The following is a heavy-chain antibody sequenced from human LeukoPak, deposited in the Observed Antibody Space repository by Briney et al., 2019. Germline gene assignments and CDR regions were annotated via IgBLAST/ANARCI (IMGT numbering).Heavy chain of an antibody. CDR3: ARLPGGDSSSVVAFDI. J-gene: IGHJ3*02. D-gene: IGHD2-21*02. V-gene: IGHV4-4*07. CDR1: VGSTTADY. CDR2: FYTSGST. Sequence: PSETLSLTRAVSVGSTTADYWSCSPQPAGHGLKWIGRFYTSGSTNYNTSLKSRVTMSVHTSKTQFSLNLRSVTAADTAVYYCARLPGGDSSSVVAFDIWGQGTLVTVSS.